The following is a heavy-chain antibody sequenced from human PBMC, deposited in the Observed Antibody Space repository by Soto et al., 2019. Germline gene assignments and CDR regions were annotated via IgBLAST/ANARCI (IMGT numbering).Heavy chain of an antibody. CDR1: GFTFSSYA. CDR3: AKDRRGCRGGGSCPVDY. J-gene: IGHJ4*02. D-gene: IGHD2-15*01. V-gene: IGHV3-23*01. Sequence: GGSLRLSCAASGFTFSSYAMSWVRQAPGKGLEWVSAISGSGGSTYYADSVKGRFTISRDNSKNTLYLQMNSLRAEDTAVYYCAKDRRGCRGGGSCPVDYWGQGTLVTVSS. CDR2: ISGSGGST.